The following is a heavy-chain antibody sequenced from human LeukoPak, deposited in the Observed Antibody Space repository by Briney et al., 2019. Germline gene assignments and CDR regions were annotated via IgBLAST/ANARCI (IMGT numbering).Heavy chain of an antibody. Sequence: PSETLSLTCTVSGGSISSHYWSWIRQPPGKGLDWIGYIYITGSTNYNPSLKSRVSMSLDTSKNQLSLKLSSVTAADTAVYYCARVHYYDNSGYWFFDYWGQGTLVTVSS. CDR3: ARVHYYDNSGYWFFDY. D-gene: IGHD3-22*01. V-gene: IGHV4-59*11. CDR1: GGSISSHY. CDR2: IYITGST. J-gene: IGHJ4*02.